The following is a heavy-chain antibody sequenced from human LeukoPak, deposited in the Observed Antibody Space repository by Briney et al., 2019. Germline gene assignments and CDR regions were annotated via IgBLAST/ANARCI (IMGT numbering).Heavy chain of an antibody. D-gene: IGHD6-13*01. Sequence: GGSLRLSCAASGFTFSSYAMHWVRQTPGKGLEWVAVISYDGNNKYYADSVRGRFPISRDNTKNTLYVQMNSLRAEDTAVYYCVRAGYSSSWSGGDFDYWGQGTLVTVSS. CDR1: GFTFSSYA. J-gene: IGHJ4*02. CDR3: VRAGYSSSWSGGDFDY. CDR2: ISYDGNNK. V-gene: IGHV3-30-3*01.